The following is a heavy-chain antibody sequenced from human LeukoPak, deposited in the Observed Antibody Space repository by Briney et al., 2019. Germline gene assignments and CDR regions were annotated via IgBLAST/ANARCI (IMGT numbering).Heavy chain of an antibody. D-gene: IGHD2-8*01. J-gene: IGHJ4*02. CDR3: ARDLEYCTNGVCHFDY. CDR2: ISGYNGDT. Sequence: ASVKVSCKASGYTFTSYGISWARQAPGQGLEWMGWISGYNGDTNYAQNLQGRVTMTTDTSTSTAYMELRSLRSDDTAVYYCARDLEYCTNGVCHFDYWGQGTLVTVSS. V-gene: IGHV1-18*01. CDR1: GYTFTSYG.